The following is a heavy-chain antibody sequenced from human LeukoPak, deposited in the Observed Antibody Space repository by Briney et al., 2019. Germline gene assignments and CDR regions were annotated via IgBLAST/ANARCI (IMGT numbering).Heavy chain of an antibody. D-gene: IGHD3-16*01. Sequence: GGSLRLSCAASGFTFSSYAMSWVRQAPGKGLEWVSAISGSGGSTYYADPVKGRFTISRDNSKNTLYLQMNSLRAEDTAVYYCAKGGPDDYGWGDEGGGYYWGQGTLVTVSS. CDR2: ISGSGGST. CDR3: AKGGPDDYGWGDEGGGYY. J-gene: IGHJ4*02. CDR1: GFTFSSYA. V-gene: IGHV3-23*01.